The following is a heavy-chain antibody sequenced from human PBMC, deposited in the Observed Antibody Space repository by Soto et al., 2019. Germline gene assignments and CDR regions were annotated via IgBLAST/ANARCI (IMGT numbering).Heavy chain of an antibody. CDR1: GGTFSSYA. CDR2: IIPIFGTA. D-gene: IGHD5-18*01. Sequence: ASVKVSCKASGGTFSSYAISWVRQAPGQGLEWMGGIIPIFGTANYAQKFQGRVTITADESTSTAYMELSSLRSEDTAVYYCARDARGYSYGWTRVFDYWGQGTLVTVS. V-gene: IGHV1-69*13. CDR3: ARDARGYSYGWTRVFDY. J-gene: IGHJ4*02.